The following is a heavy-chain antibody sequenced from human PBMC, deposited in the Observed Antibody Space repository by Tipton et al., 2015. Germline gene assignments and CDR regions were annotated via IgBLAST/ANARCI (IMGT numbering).Heavy chain of an antibody. J-gene: IGHJ4*02. D-gene: IGHD2-21*02. CDR3: ASPSLPHDRGDYYFQS. V-gene: IGHV4-59*08. Sequence: TLSLTCTVSGGSVNEYYLTWIRQPPGKGLEWIGYIYNSRSTNSNPSLKSRLTISIDTSNNQFSLKLRSVTAADTAVYYCASPSLPHDRGDYYFQSWGQGSLVTVSS. CDR2: IYNSRST. CDR1: GGSVNEYY.